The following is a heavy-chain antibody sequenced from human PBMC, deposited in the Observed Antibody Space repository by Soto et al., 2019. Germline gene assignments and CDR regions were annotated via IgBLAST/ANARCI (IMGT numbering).Heavy chain of an antibody. CDR3: ARDENRRGMATIDY. J-gene: IGHJ4*02. CDR2: IYYSGST. D-gene: IGHD5-12*01. Sequence: SETLSLTCTVYGGSISSGDYYWSWIRQPPGKGLEWIGYIYYSGSTYYNPSLKSRVTISVDTSKNQFSLKLSSVTAADTAVYYCARDENRRGMATIDYWGQGTLVTVS. CDR1: GGSISSGDYY. V-gene: IGHV4-30-4*01.